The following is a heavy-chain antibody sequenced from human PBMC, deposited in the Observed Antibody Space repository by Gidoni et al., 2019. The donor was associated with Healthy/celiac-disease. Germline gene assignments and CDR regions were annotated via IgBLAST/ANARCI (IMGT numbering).Heavy chain of an antibody. Sequence: EVQLVASGGGLVQPGRSLRLSCAASGFTFDDYAMHWVRQAPGKGLEWVSGISWNSGSIGYADSVKGRFTISRDNAKNSLYLQMNSLRAEDTALYYCAPSGDAGGNWGQGNPGHRLL. J-gene: IGHJ4*02. V-gene: IGHV3-9*01. D-gene: IGHD1-26*01. CDR1: GFTFDDYA. CDR3: APSGDAGGN. CDR2: ISWNSGSI.